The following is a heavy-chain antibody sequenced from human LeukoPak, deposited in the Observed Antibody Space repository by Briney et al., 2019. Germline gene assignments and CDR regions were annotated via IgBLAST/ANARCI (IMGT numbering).Heavy chain of an antibody. CDR1: GGRVSSNSAA. D-gene: IGHD6-13*01. J-gene: IGHJ5*02. CDR3: ARSIGEAANH. V-gene: IGHV6-1*01. Sequence: SQTLSLTCAISGGRVSSNSAAWIGIRHSPSRALEWMGRTYHRCKWSNDYAVSIKSRITISADTSQNQFSLQVNSMTPEDTAIYYCARSIGEAANHWGQGTRVTVSS. CDR2: TYHRCKWSN.